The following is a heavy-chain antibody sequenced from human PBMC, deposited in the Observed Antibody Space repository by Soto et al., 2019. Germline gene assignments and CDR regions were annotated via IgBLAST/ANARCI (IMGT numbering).Heavy chain of an antibody. CDR2: INAGNGNT. Sequence: ASVKVSCKASGYTFTSYAMHWVRQAPGQRLEWMVWINAGNGNTKYSQKFQGRVTITRDTSASTAYMELSSLRSEDTAVYYCASPSISIVAAAGYYYYGMDVWGQGTTVTVSS. V-gene: IGHV1-3*01. J-gene: IGHJ6*02. CDR3: ASPSISIVAAAGYYYYGMDV. CDR1: GYTFTSYA. D-gene: IGHD6-13*01.